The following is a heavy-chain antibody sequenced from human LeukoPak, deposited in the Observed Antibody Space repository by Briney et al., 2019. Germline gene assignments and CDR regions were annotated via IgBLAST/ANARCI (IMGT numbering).Heavy chain of an antibody. Sequence: PGGSLRLSCAASGFTFSSFWMHWVRHAPGKGLVWVSRINRDGSSTRYADSVKGRFTISRDNAKNTLYLQMNSLRAEDTAVYYCASDALMITFGGVIGWGQGTLVTVSS. V-gene: IGHV3-74*01. CDR3: ASDALMITFGGVIG. D-gene: IGHD3-16*02. J-gene: IGHJ4*02. CDR1: GFTFSSFW. CDR2: INRDGSST.